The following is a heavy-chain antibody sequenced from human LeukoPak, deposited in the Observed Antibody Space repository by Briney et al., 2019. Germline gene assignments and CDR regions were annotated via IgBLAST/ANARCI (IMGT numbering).Heavy chain of an antibody. D-gene: IGHD2-15*01. CDR2: MKLDGGEE. Sequence: GGSLRLSCAASGFTFRRYWMRWVRQAPGEGLEWVANMKLDGGEEYYVDSVKRRLPIPSDNAKNSLYLQMNSLRVDDTAVYYCARWARYCSSGSCYSWFDPWGQGTLVTVSS. CDR3: ARWARYCSSGSCYSWFDP. CDR1: GFTFRRYW. J-gene: IGHJ5*02. V-gene: IGHV3-7*01.